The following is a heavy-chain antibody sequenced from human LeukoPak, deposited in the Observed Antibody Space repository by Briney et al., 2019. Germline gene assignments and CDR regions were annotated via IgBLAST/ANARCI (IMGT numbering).Heavy chain of an antibody. Sequence: ASVKVSCKASGYTFTGYYIHRGRESPGPGLEWMGWINLNSGGTNYAQKFQGRVTMTRNTSISTAYMEVTGLGSDDTAVYYCARDNGDYWFDYWGQGTLVTVSS. CDR1: GYTFTGYY. CDR3: ARDNGDYWFDY. D-gene: IGHD4-17*01. CDR2: INLNSGGT. J-gene: IGHJ4*02. V-gene: IGHV1-2*02.